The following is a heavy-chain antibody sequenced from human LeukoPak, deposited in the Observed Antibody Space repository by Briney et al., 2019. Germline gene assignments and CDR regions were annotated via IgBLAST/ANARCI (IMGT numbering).Heavy chain of an antibody. CDR3: AKEGGFYERGGYFGDFLY. Sequence: GGSLRLSCAASGFTFSNHNMYWVRRAPGKGLEWVSTISGGGSTYFADSVKGRFTISGDNSKKTLFLQMNSLRAEDTAVYYCAKEGGFYERGGYFGDFLYGGQGTLVTVSS. CDR1: GFTFSNHN. V-gene: IGHV3-23*01. D-gene: IGHD3-22*01. CDR2: ISGGGST. J-gene: IGHJ4*02.